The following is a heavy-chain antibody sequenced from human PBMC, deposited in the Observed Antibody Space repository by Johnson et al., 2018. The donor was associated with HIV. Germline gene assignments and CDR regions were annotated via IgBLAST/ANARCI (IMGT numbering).Heavy chain of an antibody. CDR2: INQDGTEK. Sequence: VQLVESGGGLVQPGGSLRLSCAASGLTFSSYWMSWVRQAPGEGLEWVANINQDGTEKYYADSMRGRFTISRDNTKNSLYLEMNSLRAEDTAVYYCARERGYSSVLWKLSEAAFDIWGQGTMVTVSS. V-gene: IGHV3-7*01. J-gene: IGHJ3*02. D-gene: IGHD6-19*01. CDR3: ARERGYSSVLWKLSEAAFDI. CDR1: GLTFSSYW.